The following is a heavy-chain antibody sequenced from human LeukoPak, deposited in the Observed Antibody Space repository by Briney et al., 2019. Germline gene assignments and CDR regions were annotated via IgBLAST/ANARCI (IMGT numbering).Heavy chain of an antibody. D-gene: IGHD5-18*01. Sequence: GGSLRLSCAASGFTFSSYAMHWVRQAPGKGLEWVAVISYDGSNKYYADSVKGRFAISRDNSKNTLYLQMNSLRAEDTAVYYCARGEVDTAMVYYYYGMDVWGQGTTVTVSS. CDR2: ISYDGSNK. J-gene: IGHJ6*02. CDR1: GFTFSSYA. V-gene: IGHV3-30*09. CDR3: ARGEVDTAMVYYYYGMDV.